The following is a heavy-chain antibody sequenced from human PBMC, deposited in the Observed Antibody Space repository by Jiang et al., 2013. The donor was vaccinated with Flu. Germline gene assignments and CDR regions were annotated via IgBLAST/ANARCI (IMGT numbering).Heavy chain of an antibody. J-gene: IGHJ6*03. Sequence: EVKKPGASVKVSCKASGYTFTSYGISWVRQAPGQGLEWMGWISAYNGNTNYAQKLQGRVTMTTDTSTSTAYMELRSLRSDDTAVYYCARLSSSADYYYYYMDVWGKGTTVTVSS. CDR2: ISAYNGNT. V-gene: IGHV1-18*04. D-gene: IGHD6-6*01. CDR1: GYTFTSYG. CDR3: ARLSSSADYYYYYMDV.